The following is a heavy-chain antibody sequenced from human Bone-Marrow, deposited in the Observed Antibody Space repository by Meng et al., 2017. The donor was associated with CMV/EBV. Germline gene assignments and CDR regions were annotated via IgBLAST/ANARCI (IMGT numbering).Heavy chain of an antibody. Sequence: SETLSLTCTVSGGSISSYYWSWIRQPPGKGLEWIGYIYYSGSTNYNPSLKSRVTISVDTSKNQFSLKLSSVTAADTAVYYCARVYQLLIDGMDVWGQGTTVTVSS. V-gene: IGHV4-59*08. D-gene: IGHD2-2*01. CDR1: GGSISSYY. CDR2: IYYSGST. CDR3: ARVYQLLIDGMDV. J-gene: IGHJ6*01.